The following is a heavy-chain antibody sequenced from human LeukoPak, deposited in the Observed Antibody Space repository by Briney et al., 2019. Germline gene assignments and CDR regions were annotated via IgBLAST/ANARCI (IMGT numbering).Heavy chain of an antibody. CDR2: ISYDGINK. J-gene: IGHJ6*02. CDR3: ASVIRTYGDYDYYYAMDV. Sequence: GGSLRLSCAASGFTFSSYAMSWVRQAPGKGLEWVAIISYDGINKYYADSVKGRFTISRDNSKSTLYLQMNSLRTEDTAVYYCASVIRTYGDYDYYYAMDVWGQGTTVTVSS. CDR1: GFTFSSYA. V-gene: IGHV3-30-3*01. D-gene: IGHD4-17*01.